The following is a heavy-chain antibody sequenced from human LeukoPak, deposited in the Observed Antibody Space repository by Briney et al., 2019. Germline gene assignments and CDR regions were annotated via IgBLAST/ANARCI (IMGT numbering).Heavy chain of an antibody. Sequence: GRSLRLSCAASGFTFSSYEMNLVRQAPGKGLEWVSYISSSGSTIYYAYSVKGRFTISRDNAKNSLYLQMNSLRAEDTAVYYCARGTLGRGYGYFDYWGQGTLVTVSS. J-gene: IGHJ4*02. CDR1: GFTFSSYE. V-gene: IGHV3-48*03. CDR3: ARGTLGRGYGYFDY. D-gene: IGHD5-12*01. CDR2: ISSSGSTI.